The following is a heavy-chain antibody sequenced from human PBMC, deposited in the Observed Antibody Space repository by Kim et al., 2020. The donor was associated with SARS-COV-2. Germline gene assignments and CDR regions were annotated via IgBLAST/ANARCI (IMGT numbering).Heavy chain of an antibody. CDR3: ARYGGNIVVVPAAMWHYYYYGMDV. V-gene: IGHV1-69*13. CDR2: IIPIFGTA. D-gene: IGHD2-2*01. CDR1: GGTFSSYA. Sequence: SVKVSCKASGGTFSSYAISWVRQAPGQGLEWMGGIIPIFGTANYAQKFQGRVTITADESTSTAYMELSSLRSEDTAVYYCARYGGNIVVVPAAMWHYYYYGMDVWGQGTTVTVSS. J-gene: IGHJ6*02.